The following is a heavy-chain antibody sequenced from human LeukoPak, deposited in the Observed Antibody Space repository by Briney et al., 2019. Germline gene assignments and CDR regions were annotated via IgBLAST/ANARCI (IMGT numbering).Heavy chain of an antibody. CDR3: ARDVGTGSQISPYYNWFDP. CDR1: GYTFTSYG. D-gene: IGHD1-1*01. V-gene: IGHV1-18*01. J-gene: IGHJ5*02. Sequence: ASVKVSCKASGYTFTSYGISWVRQAPGQGLEWMGWISAYNGNTNYAQKLQGRVTMTTDTSTSTAYMELRSLRSDDTAVYYCARDVGTGSQISPYYNWFDPWGQGTLVTVSS. CDR2: ISAYNGNT.